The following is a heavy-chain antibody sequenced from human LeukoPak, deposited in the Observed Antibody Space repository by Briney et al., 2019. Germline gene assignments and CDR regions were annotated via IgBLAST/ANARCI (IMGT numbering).Heavy chain of an antibody. CDR2: IYHSGST. CDR3: ARVSITIFGANDY. D-gene: IGHD3-3*01. Sequence: SETLSLTCTVSGYSISSGYYWGWIRQPPGKGLEWIGNIYHSGSTDYNPSLKSRVTISVATSKNQFSLNLSSVTAADTAIYYCARVSITIFGANDYWGQGTLVTVSS. CDR1: GYSISSGYY. V-gene: IGHV4-38-2*02. J-gene: IGHJ4*02.